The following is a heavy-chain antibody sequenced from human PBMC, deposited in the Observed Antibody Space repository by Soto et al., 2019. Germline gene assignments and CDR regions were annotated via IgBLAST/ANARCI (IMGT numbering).Heavy chain of an antibody. CDR2: LTGSGDSI. CDR3: AKSRRFCTGGSCGAFDT. V-gene: IGHV3-23*01. J-gene: IGHJ3*02. D-gene: IGHD2-8*02. CDR1: AFSFSSYG. Sequence: EVQLLESGGGLVQPGGSLRLSCAASAFSFSSYGMSWVRQAPGKGLEWVSHLTGSGDSIDYEDSVKGRFTISRDNSKNTLFLQMNSLRVEDTAIYSCAKSRRFCTGGSCGAFDTWGQGTMVTAS.